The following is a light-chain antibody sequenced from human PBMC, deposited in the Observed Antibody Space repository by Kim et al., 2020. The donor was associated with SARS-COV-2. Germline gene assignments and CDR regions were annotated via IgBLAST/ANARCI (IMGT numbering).Light chain of an antibody. J-gene: IGKJ4*01. CDR3: QQYNKLPPTT. Sequence: SQGDRATLSCRSSQSVSGDLALYRQRPGQAPRLLCCETSTSATGSPAMCSGVESGTEFTLTISSLQSEEFAFYYCQQYNKLPPTTFGGGTKVDIK. CDR2: ETS. CDR1: QSVSGD. V-gene: IGKV3-15*01.